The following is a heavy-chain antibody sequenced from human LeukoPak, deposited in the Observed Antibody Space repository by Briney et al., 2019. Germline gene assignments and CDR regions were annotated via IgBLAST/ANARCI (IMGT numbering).Heavy chain of an antibody. V-gene: IGHV1-2*02. Sequence: ASVKVSCKASGYTLTDYYMHWVRQAPGQGLEGMAWIDPNSGGTNYAPKFQGRATMTRDTSIGTAYMELSALRSDDTAVYYCARELSHYGDYDYWGQGSLVTVSS. D-gene: IGHD3-16*01. CDR1: GYTLTDYY. J-gene: IGHJ4*02. CDR3: ARELSHYGDYDY. CDR2: IDPNSGGT.